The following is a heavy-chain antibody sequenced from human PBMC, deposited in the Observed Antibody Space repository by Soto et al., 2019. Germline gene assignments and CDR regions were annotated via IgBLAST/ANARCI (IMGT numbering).Heavy chain of an antibody. Sequence: EVQLLESGGGLVQPGGSLRLSCAASGFTFRLYAMSCVRQAPGKGLGWVSAISCSGGSTYYAGSVKGRSTISRDNSKNRLYLQMNRLIAEHTAVYYCAKEQKDSRILSELTYWGQGPLVTVSS. CDR1: GFTFRLYA. J-gene: IGHJ4*02. CDR3: AKEQKDSRILSELTY. V-gene: IGHV3-23*01. CDR2: ISCSGGST. D-gene: IGHD6-13*01.